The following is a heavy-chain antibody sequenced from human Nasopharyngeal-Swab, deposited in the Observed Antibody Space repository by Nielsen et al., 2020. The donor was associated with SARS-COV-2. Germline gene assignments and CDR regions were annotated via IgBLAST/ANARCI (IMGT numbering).Heavy chain of an antibody. J-gene: IGHJ5*02. CDR3: AKEGVTGWFDP. CDR1: GVSFSSHY. Sequence: SETLSLTCTVSGVSFSSHYWSWIRQPPGKGLEWIGYITHNSGTNYNPSLTTRVTMFMDTSKNQFSLELRSVTAADQAVYYCAKEGVTGWFDPWGQGTLVTVSS. D-gene: IGHD4-11*01. V-gene: IGHV4-59*11. CDR2: ITHNSGT.